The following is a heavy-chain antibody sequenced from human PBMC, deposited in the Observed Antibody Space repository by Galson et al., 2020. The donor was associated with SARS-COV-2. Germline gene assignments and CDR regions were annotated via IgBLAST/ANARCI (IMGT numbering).Heavy chain of an antibody. J-gene: IGHJ6*02. D-gene: IGHD3-10*01. CDR2: IDWDDDK. V-gene: IGHV2-70*01. Sequence: SGPTLVKPTQTLTLTCTFSGFSLSTSGMCVSWIRQPPGKALEWLALIDWDDDKYYSTSLKTRLTISKDTSKNQVVLTMTNMDPVDTATYYCARMTMVRGVITPLYYYYGMDVWGQGTTVSVSS. CDR1: GFSLSTSGMC. CDR3: ARMTMVRGVITPLYYYYGMDV.